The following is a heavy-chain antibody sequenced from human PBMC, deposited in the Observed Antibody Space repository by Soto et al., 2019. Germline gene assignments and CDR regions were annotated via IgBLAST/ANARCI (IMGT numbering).Heavy chain of an antibody. D-gene: IGHD2-15*01. V-gene: IGHV4-59*01. CDR1: GGSISSYY. CDR2: IYYSGST. J-gene: IGHJ3*02. CDR3: ARVGYCSGGSCYEGAFDI. Sequence: SETLSLTCTVSGGSISSYYWSWIRQPPGKGLEWIGYIYYSGSTNYNPSLKSRVTISVDTSKNQFSLKLSSVTAADTAVYYCARVGYCSGGSCYEGAFDIWGQGTMVTV.